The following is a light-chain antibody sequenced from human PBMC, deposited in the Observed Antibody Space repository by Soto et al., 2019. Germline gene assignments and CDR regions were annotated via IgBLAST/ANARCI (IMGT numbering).Light chain of an antibody. V-gene: IGKV4-1*01. Sequence: DIMMTQSPDSLAVSLGERATINCKSSQSVLSRSNYKNYLAGYQQKPGQPPKLLIYWASTRASGVPERFRGSGSGTDVTLTITSRQDEYVEVYYCLKSYGTLAHTCGGGTKVELK. CDR2: WAS. CDR3: LKSYGTLAHT. J-gene: IGKJ4*02. CDR1: QSVLSRSNYKNY.